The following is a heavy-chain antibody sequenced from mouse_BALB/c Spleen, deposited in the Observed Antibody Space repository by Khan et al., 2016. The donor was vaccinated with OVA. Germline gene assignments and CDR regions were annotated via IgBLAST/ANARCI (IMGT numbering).Heavy chain of an antibody. D-gene: IGHD2-1*01. CDR2: INPSTGYT. V-gene: IGHV1-7*01. CDR3: ARRGVDGILAY. CDR1: GYTFTTYW. Sequence: QIQLVQSGVELAKPGASVKMSCKASGYTFTTYWMHWVKQRPGQGLEWIGYINPSTGYTEYNQNFKDKATLTTDKSSSTAYMQLSSLTSEDSAVYDCARRGVDGILAYWGQGTLVTVSA. J-gene: IGHJ3*01.